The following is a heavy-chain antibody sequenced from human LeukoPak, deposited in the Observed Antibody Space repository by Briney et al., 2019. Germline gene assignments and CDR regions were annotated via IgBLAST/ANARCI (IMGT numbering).Heavy chain of an antibody. CDR1: GFTFSNYW. J-gene: IGHJ4*02. Sequence: GGSLRLSCAVFGFTFSNYWMNWVRQAPGKGLEWVASIKEDGSVKYYVDSVKGRFTISRDNAKNSLYLQMNSLRAEDTAVYYCARDHYGSGSYWGQGTLVTVSS. CDR2: IKEDGSVK. D-gene: IGHD3-10*01. CDR3: ARDHYGSGSY. V-gene: IGHV3-7*01.